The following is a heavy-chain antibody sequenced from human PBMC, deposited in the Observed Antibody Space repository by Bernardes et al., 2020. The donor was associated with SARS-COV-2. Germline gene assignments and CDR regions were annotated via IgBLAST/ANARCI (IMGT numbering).Heavy chain of an antibody. D-gene: IGHD6-19*01. V-gene: IGHV3-11*06. CDR1: GFTFSDYY. CDR2: ISGSSDFT. J-gene: IGHJ4*02. Sequence: GSLRLSCAASGFTFSDYYMSWIRQAPGKGLEWVSYISGSSDFTHYADSVKGRFTISRDNAKNSLYLQVNSLRTEDTAVYYCARIDEVTGRDYWGQGTLVTVSS. CDR3: ARIDEVTGRDY.